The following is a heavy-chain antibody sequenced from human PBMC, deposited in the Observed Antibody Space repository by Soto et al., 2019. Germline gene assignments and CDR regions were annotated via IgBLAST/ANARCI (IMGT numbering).Heavy chain of an antibody. CDR2: TRHDGSNT. Sequence: GGSLRLSCAASGFAFSGYGMHWVRQAPGKGLEWVAVTRHDGSNTYYADSVRGRFTISRDNSNKMLYLQMNSLRAEDTAVYYCARDGVGTTTYFGYFDYWGQGTLVTVSS. CDR3: ARDGVGTTTYFGYFDY. V-gene: IGHV3-33*01. J-gene: IGHJ4*02. D-gene: IGHD1-26*01. CDR1: GFAFSGYG.